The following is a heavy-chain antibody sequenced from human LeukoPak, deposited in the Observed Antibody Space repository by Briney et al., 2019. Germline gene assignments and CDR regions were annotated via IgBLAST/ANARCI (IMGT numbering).Heavy chain of an antibody. V-gene: IGHV4-4*07. CDR2: IYTSGST. CDR1: GGSISSYY. D-gene: IGHD1-7*01. CDR3: ARDRGGYWNYPYYFDY. J-gene: IGHJ4*02. Sequence: SETLSLTCTVSGGSISSYYWSWIRPPAGKGLEWIGRIYTSGSTNYNPSLKSRVTMSVDTSKNQFSLKLSSVTAADTAVYYCARDRGGYWNYPYYFDYWGQGTLVTVSS.